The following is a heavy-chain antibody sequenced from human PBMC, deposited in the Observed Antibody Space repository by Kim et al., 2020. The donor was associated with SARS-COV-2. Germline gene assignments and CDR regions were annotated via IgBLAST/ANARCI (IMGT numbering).Heavy chain of an antibody. CDR3: ARAPTYRGEQQLAYYFDY. CDR2: MNPNSGNT. J-gene: IGHJ4*02. CDR1: GYTFTSYD. Sequence: ASVKVSCKASGYTFTSYDINWVRQATGQGLEWMGWMNPNSGNTGYAQKFQGRVTMTRNTSISTAYMELSSLRSEDTAVYYCARAPTYRGEQQLAYYFDYWGQGTLVTVSS. V-gene: IGHV1-8*01. D-gene: IGHD6-13*01.